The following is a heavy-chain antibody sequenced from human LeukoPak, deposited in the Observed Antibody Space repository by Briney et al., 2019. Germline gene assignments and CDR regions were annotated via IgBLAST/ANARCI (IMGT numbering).Heavy chain of an antibody. Sequence: PGGSLRLSCAASGFTFSSYSMNWVRQSPGKGLEWVSYISSSSRTIYYAHSVKGRFTISRDNAKNSLYLQMNSLRAEDTAVYYCARARITIFGVVQASANWFDPWGQGTLVTVSS. CDR3: ARARITIFGVVQASANWFDP. J-gene: IGHJ5*02. V-gene: IGHV3-48*01. CDR2: ISSSSRTI. D-gene: IGHD3-3*01. CDR1: GFTFSSYS.